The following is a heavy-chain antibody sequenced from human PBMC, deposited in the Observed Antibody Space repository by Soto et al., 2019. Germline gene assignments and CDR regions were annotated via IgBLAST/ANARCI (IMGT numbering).Heavy chain of an antibody. Sequence: QVQMVESGGGVVQPGTSLRLSCVASGFTFGRSGMHWVRQAPGGALEWVAIIWFDGSKKYYADSVKGRLTVSRDNSKNTLYLQMDSLRGDDTAVSYCARDLNTGYIDYWGQGPLVTVSS. V-gene: IGHV3-33*01. J-gene: IGHJ4*02. CDR1: GFTFGRSG. CDR3: ARDLNTGYIDY. D-gene: IGHD5-12*01. CDR2: IWFDGSKK.